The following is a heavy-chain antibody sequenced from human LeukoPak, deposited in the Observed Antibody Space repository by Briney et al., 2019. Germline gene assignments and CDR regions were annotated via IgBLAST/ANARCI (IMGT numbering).Heavy chain of an antibody. CDR2: ISSDGDNK. V-gene: IGHV3-30-3*01. CDR1: GFSFSTFA. J-gene: IGHJ4*02. Sequence: PGGSLRLSCAASGFSFSTFAIHWVRQAPGKGLEWVVVISSDGDNKYYADSVNRRFTISRDNSKNTLFLQMNSLKTEDTAVYYCARAKLHSSLDYWGQGVLVTVSS. D-gene: IGHD3-22*01. CDR3: ARAKLHSSLDY.